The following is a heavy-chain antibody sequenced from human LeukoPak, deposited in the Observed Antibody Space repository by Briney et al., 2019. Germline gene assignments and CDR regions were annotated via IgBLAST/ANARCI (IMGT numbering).Heavy chain of an antibody. CDR1: GFTFSSYT. CDR3: ARDPNWGSGY. V-gene: IGHV3-23*01. J-gene: IGHJ4*02. Sequence: GGSLRLSCATSGFTFSSYTMIWVRQAPGKGLEWVSIIGASGGDIHYADSVKGRFSISRDNPKNTLTLQMNSLRVDDTAVYYCARDPNWGSGYWGQGTLVTVSS. CDR2: IGASGGDI. D-gene: IGHD7-27*01.